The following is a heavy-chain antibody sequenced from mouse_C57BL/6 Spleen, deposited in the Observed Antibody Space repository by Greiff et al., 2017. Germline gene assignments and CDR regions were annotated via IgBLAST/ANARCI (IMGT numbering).Heavy chain of an antibody. D-gene: IGHD3-1*01. V-gene: IGHV1-15*01. CDR2: IDPETGGT. CDR1: GYTFTDYE. J-gene: IGHJ4*01. CDR3: TRSGAMDY. Sequence: QVQLQQSGAELVRPGASVTLSCKASGYTFTDYEMHWVKQTPVHGLEWIGAIDPETGGTAYNQKFKGKAILTADKSSSTAYMELRSLSSEDSAVYYCTRSGAMDYWGQGTSVTVSS.